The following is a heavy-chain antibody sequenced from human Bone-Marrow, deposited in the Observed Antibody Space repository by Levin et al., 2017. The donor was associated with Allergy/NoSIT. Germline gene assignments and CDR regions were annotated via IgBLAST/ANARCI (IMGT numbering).Heavy chain of an antibody. CDR3: ARRHGTNTGSSNFFDY. J-gene: IGHJ4*02. CDR1: GYTFTNYW. V-gene: IGHV5-51*01. D-gene: IGHD1-26*01. CDR2: IYPGDSDT. Sequence: EASVKVSCKGSGYTFTNYWIGWVRQLPGKGLEWMGMIYPGDSDTKYSPSFQGQVTISADKSITTAYLQWNSLKTSDTAMYYCARRHGTNTGSSNFFDYWGQGTLVTVSS.